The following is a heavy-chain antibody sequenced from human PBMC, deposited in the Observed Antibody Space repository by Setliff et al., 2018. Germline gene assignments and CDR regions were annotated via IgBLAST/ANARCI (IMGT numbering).Heavy chain of an antibody. Sequence: PGGSLRLSCAASGFTLSDHYIDWIRQAPGKGLEWVGRITNKVNHYVTEYAASVQDRFTISRDIAENSLYLRMNGLRAEDTAFYYCARDFGGWNLYYFDFRGQGTLVTVSS. CDR1: GFTLSDHY. D-gene: IGHD6-19*01. CDR3: ARDFGGWNLYYFDF. CDR2: ITNKVNHYVT. J-gene: IGHJ4*02. V-gene: IGHV3-72*01.